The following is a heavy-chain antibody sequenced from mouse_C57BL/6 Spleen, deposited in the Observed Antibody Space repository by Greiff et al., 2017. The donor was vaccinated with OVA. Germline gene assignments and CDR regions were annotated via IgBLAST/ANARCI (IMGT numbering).Heavy chain of an antibody. D-gene: IGHD6-2*01. Sequence: EVQLQQSGTVLARPGASVKMSCKTSGYTFTSYWMHWVKQRPGQGLEWIGAIYPGNSDTSYNQKFTGKAKLTAVTSASTAYMELSSLTNEDSAVYYCTRSLDPYWYFDVWGTGTTVTVSS. V-gene: IGHV1-5*01. J-gene: IGHJ1*03. CDR1: GYTFTSYW. CDR3: TRSLDPYWYFDV. CDR2: IYPGNSDT.